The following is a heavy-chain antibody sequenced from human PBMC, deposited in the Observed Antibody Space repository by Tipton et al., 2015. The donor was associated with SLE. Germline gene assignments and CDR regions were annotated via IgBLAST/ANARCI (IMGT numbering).Heavy chain of an antibody. V-gene: IGHV3-23*01. CDR1: GFTFSSYA. J-gene: IGHJ4*02. D-gene: IGHD6-13*01. CDR3: ARVGIAAAGDY. Sequence: SLRLSCVVSGFTFSSYAMSWVRQVPGKGLEWVSGISGSGGSIYYADSVKGRFTISRDNAKNSLYLQMNSLRAEDTAVYYCARVGIAAAGDYWGQGTLVTVSS. CDR2: ISGSGGSI.